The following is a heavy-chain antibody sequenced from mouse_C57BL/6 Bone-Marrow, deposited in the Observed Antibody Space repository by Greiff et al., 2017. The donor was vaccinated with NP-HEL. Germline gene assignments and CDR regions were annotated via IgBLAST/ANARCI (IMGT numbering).Heavy chain of an antibody. CDR1: GYTFTSYG. J-gene: IGHJ1*03. D-gene: IGHD1-1*01. CDR2: IYPRSGNT. V-gene: IGHV1-81*01. Sequence: QVQLQQSGAELARPGASVKLSCKASGYTFTSYGISWVKQRTGQGLEWIGEIYPRSGNTYYNEKFKGKATLTADKSSSTAYMELRSLTSEDSAVYFCARYYYGSSPYWYFDVWGTGTTVTVSS. CDR3: ARYYYGSSPYWYFDV.